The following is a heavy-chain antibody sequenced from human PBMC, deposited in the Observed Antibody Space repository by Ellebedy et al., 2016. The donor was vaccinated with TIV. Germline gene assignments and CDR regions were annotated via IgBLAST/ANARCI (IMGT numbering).Heavy chain of an antibody. J-gene: IGHJ4*03. D-gene: IGHD3-10*01. V-gene: IGHV3-7*01. CDR3: ARDQGWAYPGSTRFDY. CDR2: IKQDGSEK. Sequence: PGGSLRFSCAASGFTFSSYGMHWVRQAPGKGLEWVANIKQDGSEKWYVDSVKGRFTISRDNAKNSLYLQMSSLRAEDTAVYYCARDQGWAYPGSTRFDYWGQGTLVTVSS. CDR1: GFTFSSYG.